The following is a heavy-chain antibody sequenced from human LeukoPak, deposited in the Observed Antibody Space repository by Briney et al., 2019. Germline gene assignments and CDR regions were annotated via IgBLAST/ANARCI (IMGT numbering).Heavy chain of an antibody. CDR1: GFTFSSYG. J-gene: IGHJ4*02. CDR2: IWYDGSNK. D-gene: IGHD2-15*01. Sequence: PGGSLRLSCAASGFTFSSYGMRWVRQAPGKGLEWVAVIWYDGSNKYYADSVKGRFTISRDNSKNTLYLQMNSLRAEDTAVYYCAKSIATPNSGGDYWGQGTLVTVSS. CDR3: AKSIATPNSGGDY. V-gene: IGHV3-33*06.